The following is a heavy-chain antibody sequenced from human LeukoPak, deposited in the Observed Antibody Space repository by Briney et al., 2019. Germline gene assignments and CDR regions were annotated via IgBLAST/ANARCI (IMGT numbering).Heavy chain of an antibody. CDR2: IYYSGST. D-gene: IGHD6-13*01. CDR1: GGSISSYY. V-gene: IGHV4-59*12. J-gene: IGHJ4*02. CDR3: ARERPGYSSSFDY. Sequence: PSETLSLTCTVSGGSISSYYWSWIRQPPGKGLEWIGYIYYSGSTNYNPSLKSRVTISVDTSKNQFSLKLSSVTAADTAVYYCARERPGYSSSFDYWGQGTLGTVSS.